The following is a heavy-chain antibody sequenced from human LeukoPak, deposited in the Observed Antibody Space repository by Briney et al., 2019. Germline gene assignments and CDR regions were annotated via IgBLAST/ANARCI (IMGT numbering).Heavy chain of an antibody. Sequence: GGSLTLSCAASGLTLSKHWMTWVRQAPGKGLECVATIKQDGSEKYYVNSVKGRFTISRDNAKNSLYLQMNSLRAEDTAVYYCARDSAYSGDDAFDIWGQGTMVTVSS. CDR2: IKQDGSEK. J-gene: IGHJ3*02. CDR3: ARDSAYSGDDAFDI. V-gene: IGHV3-7*01. D-gene: IGHD1-26*01. CDR1: GLTLSKHW.